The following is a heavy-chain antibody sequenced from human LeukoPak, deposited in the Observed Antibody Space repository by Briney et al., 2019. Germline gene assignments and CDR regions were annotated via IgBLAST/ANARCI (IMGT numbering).Heavy chain of an antibody. CDR2: IRYDGSNK. J-gene: IGHJ6*03. CDR3: AKDGRRIAARLGHYYYYMDV. Sequence: GGSLRLSCAASGFTFSSYGMHWVRQAPGKGLEWVAFIRYDGSNKYYADSVKGRFTISRDNSKNTLYLQMNSLRAEDTAVYYCAKDGRRIAARLGHYYYYMDVWGKGTTVTVSS. CDR1: GFTFSSYG. V-gene: IGHV3-30*02. D-gene: IGHD6-6*01.